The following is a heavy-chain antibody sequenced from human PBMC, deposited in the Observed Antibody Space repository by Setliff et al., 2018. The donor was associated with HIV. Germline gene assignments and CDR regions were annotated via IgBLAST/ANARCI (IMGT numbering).Heavy chain of an antibody. CDR1: GFTVSTNY. CDR3: AKGVKYLGP. CDR2: IYDDGRT. D-gene: IGHD2-2*02. V-gene: IGHV3-53*01. Sequence: LRLSCAASGFTVSTNYMTWVRQAPGKGLEWVSLIYDDGRTSYADSVKGRFTITRDTSINILYLHMNRQIAEDTAVYYCAKGVKYLGPWGQGTLVTVSS. J-gene: IGHJ5*02.